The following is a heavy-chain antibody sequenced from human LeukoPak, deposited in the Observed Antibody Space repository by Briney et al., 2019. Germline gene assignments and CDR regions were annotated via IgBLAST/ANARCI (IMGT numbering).Heavy chain of an antibody. J-gene: IGHJ5*02. Sequence: PGGSLRLSCAPSGFTLDDYGMSWGRQAPGKGLEWVSDIKWNGGITDYADSVKGRFTISRDNAKNSLCLHMSRLTDEDTACYYCARRHTPNWYNWFDPSGQGTLVIVSS. V-gene: IGHV3-20*04. CDR3: ARRHTPNWYNWFDP. CDR1: GFTLDDYG. D-gene: IGHD1-1*01. CDR2: IKWNGGIT.